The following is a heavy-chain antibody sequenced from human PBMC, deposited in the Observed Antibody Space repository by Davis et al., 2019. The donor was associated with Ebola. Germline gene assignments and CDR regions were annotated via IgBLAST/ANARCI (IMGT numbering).Heavy chain of an antibody. D-gene: IGHD2-15*01. CDR2: INPKSGGT. J-gene: IGHJ3*01. Sequence: AASVKVSCKASGYTFTGHYMHWVRQAPGQGLEWMGRINPKSGGTHYAQNFLGRVTMTRDTSISTAYMELNTLRSDDTAVYYCARDFLVGRFDAFDLWGQGTMVTVSS. V-gene: IGHV1-2*06. CDR3: ARDFLVGRFDAFDL. CDR1: GYTFTGHY.